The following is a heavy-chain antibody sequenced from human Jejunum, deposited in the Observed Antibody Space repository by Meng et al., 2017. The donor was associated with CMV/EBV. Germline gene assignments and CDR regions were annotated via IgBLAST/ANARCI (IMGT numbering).Heavy chain of an antibody. J-gene: IGHJ5*02. D-gene: IGHD3-16*01. CDR2: FHPGGTT. Sequence: QGQLQESGPGLVKPSETLSLTCTVSGGPISGYYWSWVRQPAGKRLEWIGRFHPGGTTNYNPSLENRITVSVDSSKNQFFLKPTSVTAADTAIYYCARECVGEAYDCQWNYWFDPWGRGTLVTVSS. CDR1: GGPISGYY. CDR3: ARECVGEAYDCQWNYWFDP. V-gene: IGHV4-4*07.